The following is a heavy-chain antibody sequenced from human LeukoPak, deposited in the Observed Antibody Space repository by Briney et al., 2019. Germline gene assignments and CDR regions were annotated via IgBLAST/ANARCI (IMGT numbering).Heavy chain of an antibody. CDR1: GGSISSGNYY. V-gene: IGHV4-61*02. D-gene: IGHD3-9*01. J-gene: IGHJ5*02. Sequence: SETLSLTCTVSGGSISSGNYYCSWIRQPAGKGLEWIGRIYTSGSTNYNPSLKSRVAISVDTSKNQFSLKLSSVTAADTAVYYCARQGIMDYDILTWGQGTLVIVSS. CDR3: ARQGIMDYDILT. CDR2: IYTSGST.